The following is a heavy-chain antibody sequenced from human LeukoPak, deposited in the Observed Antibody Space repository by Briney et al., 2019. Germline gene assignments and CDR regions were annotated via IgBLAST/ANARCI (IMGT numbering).Heavy chain of an antibody. CDR1: GGSFSAYY. J-gene: IGHJ5*02. D-gene: IGHD2-2*01. CDR2: INHSGST. Sequence: SETLSLICAVYGGSFSAYYWSWIRQPPGKGLEWIGEINHSGSTNYNPSLKSRVTISVDTSKNQFSLKLSPVTAADTAVYYCAVCSSTSCPFDPWGQGTLVTVSS. V-gene: IGHV4-34*01. CDR3: AVCSSTSCPFDP.